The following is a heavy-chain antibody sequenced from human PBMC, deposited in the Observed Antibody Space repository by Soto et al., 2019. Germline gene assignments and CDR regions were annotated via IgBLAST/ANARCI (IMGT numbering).Heavy chain of an antibody. CDR3: AEHGLGILWFGEGFGY. V-gene: IGHV4-39*01. CDR1: GGSISSSSYY. Sequence: QLQLQESGPGLVKPSETLSLTCTVSGGSISSSSYYWGWIRQPPGKGLEWIGSIYYSGSTYYNPALKSRVTIAVETSKNLFSLKLSPVSAADKAVYYCAEHGLGILWFGEGFGYWGQGPWSPSPQ. CDR2: IYYSGST. J-gene: IGHJ4*02. D-gene: IGHD3-10*01.